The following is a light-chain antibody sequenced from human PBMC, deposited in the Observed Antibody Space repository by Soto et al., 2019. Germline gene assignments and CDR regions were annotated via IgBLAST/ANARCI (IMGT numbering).Light chain of an antibody. CDR3: MQGLQTAWT. CDR2: LGS. CDR1: QSFLHSNGYNY. V-gene: IGKV2-28*01. Sequence: DIVMTQSPLSLPVTPGEPASISCRSSQSFLHSNGYNYLDWYLQKPGQSPQLLIYLGSNRASGVPDRFSGSGSGTDFTLKISRVEAEDVGFYYCMQGLQTAWTFGQGTKV. J-gene: IGKJ1*01.